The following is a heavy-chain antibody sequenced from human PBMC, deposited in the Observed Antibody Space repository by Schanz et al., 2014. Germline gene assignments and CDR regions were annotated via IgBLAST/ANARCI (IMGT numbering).Heavy chain of an antibody. V-gene: IGHV4-31*03. Sequence: QVQLQESGPGLVKPSQTLSLTCTVSGGSIRSYFWSWIRQPPGKGLEWIGYISYSGVTYYNPSLKSRVTISMHTSKNQFSLNLSSATAADTAIYYCARVSHVYRYYYIDFWGKGTTVTVSS. J-gene: IGHJ6*03. CDR2: ISYSGVT. D-gene: IGHD3-16*02. CDR3: ARVSHVYRYYYIDF. CDR1: GGSIRSYF.